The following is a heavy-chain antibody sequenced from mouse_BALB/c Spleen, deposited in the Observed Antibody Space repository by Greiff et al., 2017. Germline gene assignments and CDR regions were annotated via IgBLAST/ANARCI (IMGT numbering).Heavy chain of an antibody. D-gene: IGHD2-4*01. J-gene: IGHJ3*01. CDR3: ARWWIYYDYAAWFAY. CDR1: GDSITSGY. Sequence: VQLQQSGPSLVKPSQTLSLTCSVTGDSITSGYWNWIRKFPGNKLEYMGYISYSGSTYYNPSLKSRISITRDTSKNQYYLQLNSVTTEDTATYYCARWWIYYDYAAWFAYWGQGTLVTVSA. V-gene: IGHV3-8*02. CDR2: ISYSGST.